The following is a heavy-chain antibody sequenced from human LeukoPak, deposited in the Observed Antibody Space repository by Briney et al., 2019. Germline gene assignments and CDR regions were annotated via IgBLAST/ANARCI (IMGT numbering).Heavy chain of an antibody. Sequence: SQTLSLTCAISGDSVSANAWTWIRQSPLRGLEWLGRTYYRSTWYNEYALSVKSRITINPDTSKNQFSLHLTSVTPDDTAVYFCARDIAAACDYWGQGTQVTVSS. CDR2: TYYRSTWYN. V-gene: IGHV6-1*01. D-gene: IGHD6-13*01. J-gene: IGHJ4*02. CDR1: GDSVSANA. CDR3: ARDIAAACDY.